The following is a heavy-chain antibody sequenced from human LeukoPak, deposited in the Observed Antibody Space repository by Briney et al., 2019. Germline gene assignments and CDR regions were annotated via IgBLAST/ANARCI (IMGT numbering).Heavy chain of an antibody. CDR1: GGSFSGYY. J-gene: IGHJ4*02. CDR2: INRSGST. V-gene: IGHV4-34*01. CDR3: ARDKLSGYGGGYFDY. Sequence: SETLSLTCAVYGGSFSGYYWSWIRQPPGKGLEWIGEINRSGSTNYNPSLKSRVTISVGTSKNQFSLKLSSVTAADTAVYYCARDKLSGYGGGYFDYWGQGTLVTVSS. D-gene: IGHD5-12*01.